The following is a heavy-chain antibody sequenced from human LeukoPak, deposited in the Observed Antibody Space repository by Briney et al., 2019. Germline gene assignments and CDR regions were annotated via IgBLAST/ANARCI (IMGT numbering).Heavy chain of an antibody. V-gene: IGHV4-39*01. Sequence: SQTLSPTCTVSGGSISSSSYYWGWIRQPPGKGLEWIGSIYYSGSTYYNPSLKSRVTISVDTSKNQFSLKLSSVTAADTAVYYCARHLVVVLAAINYWGQGTLVTVSS. J-gene: IGHJ4*02. CDR1: GGSISSSSYY. CDR2: IYYSGST. CDR3: ARHLVVVLAAINY. D-gene: IGHD2-2*02.